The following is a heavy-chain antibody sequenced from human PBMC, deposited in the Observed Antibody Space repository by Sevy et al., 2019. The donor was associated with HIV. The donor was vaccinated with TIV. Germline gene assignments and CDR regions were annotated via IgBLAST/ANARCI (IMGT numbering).Heavy chain of an antibody. CDR1: GHTFTAYY. D-gene: IGHD2-15*01. Sequence: ASVKVSCKASGHTFTAYYVHWVRQAPGQGLEWMGWINPNSGDTNYAQKFQARITLTSDTSITTTYMELTYLTTDDTAIYYCATPEGPCSGGSCHDFDYWGQGTLVTVSS. CDR2: INPNSGDT. CDR3: ATPEGPCSGGSCHDFDY. J-gene: IGHJ4*02. V-gene: IGHV1-2*02.